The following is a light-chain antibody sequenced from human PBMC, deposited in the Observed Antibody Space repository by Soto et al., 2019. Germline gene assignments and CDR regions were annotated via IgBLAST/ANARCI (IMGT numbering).Light chain of an antibody. V-gene: IGKV1-39*01. Sequence: DIPMTQSPSSLSASVGDRVTITCRASQSISSNLDWDQQKPGKAPKLLIYAAFSLQSGVPSRFSGSGSGTDFTLTISSLQPEDFATYDCQQSYSTPITFGQGTRLEIK. CDR1: QSISSN. CDR2: AAF. CDR3: QQSYSTPIT. J-gene: IGKJ5*01.